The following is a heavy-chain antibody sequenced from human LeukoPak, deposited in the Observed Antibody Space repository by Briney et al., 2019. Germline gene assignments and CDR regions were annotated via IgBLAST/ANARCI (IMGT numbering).Heavy chain of an antibody. CDR2: IYYSGST. CDR1: GVSISSYY. D-gene: IGHD1-26*01. J-gene: IGHJ4*02. V-gene: IGHV4-59*01. CDR3: ARNSGSYYFDY. Sequence: SETLSLTCTVSGVSISSYYWSWIRQPPGKGLEWIGYIYYSGSTNYNPSLKSRVTISVDTSKNQFSLKLSSVTAADTAVYYRARNSGSYYFDYRGQGTLVTVSS.